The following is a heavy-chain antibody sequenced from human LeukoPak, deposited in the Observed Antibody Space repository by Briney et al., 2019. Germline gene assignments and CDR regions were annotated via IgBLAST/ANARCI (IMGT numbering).Heavy chain of an antibody. D-gene: IGHD3-10*01. CDR1: GGSFSGYY. CDR2: INHSGST. V-gene: IGHV4-34*01. J-gene: IGHJ4*02. CDR3: ARGESYYGLDY. Sequence: SETLSLTCAVYGGSFSGYYWSWIRQPPGKGLEWIGEINHSGSTNYNPSLKSRVTISVDTSKNQFSLKLSSVTAADTAVYYCARGESYYGLDYWGQGTLVTVSS.